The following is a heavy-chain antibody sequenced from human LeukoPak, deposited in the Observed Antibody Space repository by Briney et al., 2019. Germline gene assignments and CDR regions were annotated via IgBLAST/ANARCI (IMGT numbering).Heavy chain of an antibody. CDR2: ISGSGGST. CDR3: AKGVQYYYDSSGPPNWFDP. Sequence: GGSLRLSCAAPGFTFSSYAMSWVRQAPGKGLEWVSAISGSGGSTYYADSVKGRFTISRDNSKNTLYLQMNSLRAEDTAVYYCAKGVQYYYDSSGPPNWFDPWGQGTLVTVSS. J-gene: IGHJ5*02. V-gene: IGHV3-23*01. D-gene: IGHD3-22*01. CDR1: GFTFSSYA.